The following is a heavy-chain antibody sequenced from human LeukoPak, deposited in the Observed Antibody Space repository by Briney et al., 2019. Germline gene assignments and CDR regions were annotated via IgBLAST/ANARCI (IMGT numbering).Heavy chain of an antibody. CDR3: ARAPRVAFDI. V-gene: IGHV4-39*07. CDR2: IYYTGGT. Sequence: SETLSLTCSVSGGSVTTSSYYWGWIRQPPEKGLEWIGSIYYTGGTYYSPSLKSRATISVDTSKNQYSLKLSSVTAVDTAVYYCARAPRVAFDIWGQGTMVTVSS. CDR1: GGSVTTSSYY. J-gene: IGHJ3*02.